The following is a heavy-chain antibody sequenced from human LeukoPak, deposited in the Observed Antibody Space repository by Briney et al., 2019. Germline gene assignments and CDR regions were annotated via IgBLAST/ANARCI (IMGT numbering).Heavy chain of an antibody. CDR3: ARDRELGYCSSTSCYLALRSFDP. CDR2: IKHSGST. Sequence: PSETLSLTCAVYGGSFSGYYWSWIRQPPGKGLEWIGEIKHSGSTNYNPSLKSRVTISVDTSKNQFSLKLSSVTAADTAVYYCARDRELGYCSSTSCYLALRSFDPWGQGTLVTVSS. V-gene: IGHV4-34*01. D-gene: IGHD2-2*01. CDR1: GGSFSGYY. J-gene: IGHJ5*02.